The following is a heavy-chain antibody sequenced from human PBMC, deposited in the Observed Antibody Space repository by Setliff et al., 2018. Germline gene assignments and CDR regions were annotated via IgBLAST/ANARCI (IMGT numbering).Heavy chain of an antibody. CDR1: GFTFSSYG. CDR2: ISSFGTMI. J-gene: IGHJ6*02. V-gene: IGHV3-48*04. CDR3: AKGTPQDYYSMDV. Sequence: GGSLRLSCAASGFTFSSYGMHWVRQAPGKGLEWVSSISSFGTMIYYADSVKGRFTISRDNAKNSLYLQMNSLRAEDMALYYCAKGTPQDYYSMDVWGQGTTVTVSS.